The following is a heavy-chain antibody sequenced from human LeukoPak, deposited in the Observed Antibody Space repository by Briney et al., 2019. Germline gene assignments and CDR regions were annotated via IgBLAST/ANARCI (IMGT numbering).Heavy chain of an antibody. CDR1: GGSISSYY. V-gene: IGHV4-59*12. J-gene: IGHJ4*02. Sequence: SETLSLTCTVSGGSISSYYWSWIRQPPGKGLEWIGYIYYSGSTNYNPSLKSRVTISVDTSKNQFSLKLSSVTAADTAVYYCARGRYYDSSGYAPMSRGYWGQGTLVTVSS. CDR3: ARGRYYDSSGYAPMSRGY. D-gene: IGHD3-22*01. CDR2: IYYSGST.